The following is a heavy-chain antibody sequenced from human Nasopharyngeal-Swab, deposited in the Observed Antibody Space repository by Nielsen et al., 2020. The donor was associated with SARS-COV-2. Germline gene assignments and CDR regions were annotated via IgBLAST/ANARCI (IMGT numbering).Heavy chain of an antibody. CDR2: IYHSGNT. D-gene: IGHD2-21*01. CDR1: GYSISSGYY. J-gene: IGHJ4*02. CDR3: VHLWLPGF. V-gene: IGHV4-38-2*02. Sequence: SETLSLTCTVSGYSISSGYYWGWIWQPPGKGLEWIASIYHSGNTYYNPSLKSRVTISVDTSKNQFSLKLNSVTAADTALYFCVHLWLPGFWGQGTLVTVSS.